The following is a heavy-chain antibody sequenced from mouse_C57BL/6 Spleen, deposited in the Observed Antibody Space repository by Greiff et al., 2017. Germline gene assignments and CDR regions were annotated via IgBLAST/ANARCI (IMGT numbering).Heavy chain of an antibody. Sequence: QVQLQQSGPGLVQPSPSLSITCTASGFSLTSYCVHWVRQSPGKGLEWLGVIWSGGSTDYNAAFISRLSISKDNSKSQVFFKMNSLHADDTAIYYCYRMILYDGYYYAMDYWGKGTTVTVSS. CDR3: YRMILYDGYYYAMDY. CDR2: IWSGGST. J-gene: IGHJ4*01. D-gene: IGHD2-3*01. CDR1: GFSLTSYC. V-gene: IGHV2-2*01.